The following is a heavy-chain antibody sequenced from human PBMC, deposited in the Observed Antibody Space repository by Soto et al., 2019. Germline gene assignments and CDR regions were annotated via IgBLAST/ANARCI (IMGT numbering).Heavy chain of an antibody. D-gene: IGHD6-13*01. V-gene: IGHV5-51*01. J-gene: IGHJ4*02. CDR3: ALAGNSWYAFDF. CDR1: GYSFTSYW. Sequence: GESLKISCKGSGYSFTSYWIGWVRQMPGQDLEWMGIIYPGDSDTRYSPSFQGQVTISADKSINAAYLQWSSLKASDTAMYYCALAGNSWYAFDFWGQGALVTVSS. CDR2: IYPGDSDT.